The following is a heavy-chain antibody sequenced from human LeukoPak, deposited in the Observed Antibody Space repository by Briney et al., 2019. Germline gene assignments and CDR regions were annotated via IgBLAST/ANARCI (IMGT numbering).Heavy chain of an antibody. CDR2: INSGGSST. D-gene: IGHD3-22*01. CDR1: GFTCSSYW. CDR3: ARDRWGYNYDSSGYYIGY. J-gene: IGHJ4*02. Sequence: QPGGTLSRSCAASGFTCSSYWMHWVRQAPGKGLMWVSRINSGGSSTNYAVPVKGRFTISRDNAKNTLYLQMNSLRDEDTAVYYCARDRWGYNYDSSGYYIGYWGQGTLVTVSS. V-gene: IGHV3-74*01.